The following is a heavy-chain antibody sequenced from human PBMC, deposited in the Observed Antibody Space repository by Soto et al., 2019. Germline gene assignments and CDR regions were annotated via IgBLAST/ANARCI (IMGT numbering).Heavy chain of an antibody. CDR2: IYYSGST. Sequence: SETLSLTCTVSGGSISSSSYYWGWIRQPPGKGLEWIGSIYYSGSTYYNPSLKSRVTISVDRSKNQFSLKLSSVTAADTAVYYCAKQGGKYGIRSFDPWGQGTLVPVSS. J-gene: IGHJ5*02. CDR3: AKQGGKYGIRSFDP. D-gene: IGHD1-1*01. CDR1: GGSISSSSYY. V-gene: IGHV4-39*01.